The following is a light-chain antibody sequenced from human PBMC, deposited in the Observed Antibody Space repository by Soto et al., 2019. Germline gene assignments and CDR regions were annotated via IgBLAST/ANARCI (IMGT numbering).Light chain of an antibody. V-gene: IGKV3-20*01. CDR1: QSVSNSY. CDR2: GAS. CDR3: QHYGSSPFT. Sequence: EIVLTQSPGTLSVYPGERATLSCRASQSVSNSYLAWYQQKPGQAPRLVIYGASSRATGIPDRFSGSGSGTDFTLTISRLEPEDFAVFYCQHYGSSPFTFGPGTKVDVK. J-gene: IGKJ3*01.